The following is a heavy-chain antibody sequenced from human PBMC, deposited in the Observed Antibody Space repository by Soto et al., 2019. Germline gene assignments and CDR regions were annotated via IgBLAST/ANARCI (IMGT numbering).Heavy chain of an antibody. CDR3: ARDRSWSDYYYGMDV. Sequence: PSETLSLTCTVSGGSVSSGSYYWSWIRQPPGKGLEWIGYIYYSGSTNYNPSLKSRVTISVDTSKNQFSLKLSSVTAADTAVYYCARDRSWSDYYYGMDVWGQGTTVTVSS. CDR1: GGSVSSGSYY. V-gene: IGHV4-61*01. D-gene: IGHD6-13*01. CDR2: IYYSGST. J-gene: IGHJ6*02.